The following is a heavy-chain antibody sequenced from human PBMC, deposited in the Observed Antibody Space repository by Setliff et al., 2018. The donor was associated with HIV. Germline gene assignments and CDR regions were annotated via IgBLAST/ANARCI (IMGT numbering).Heavy chain of an antibody. V-gene: IGHV4-34*01. CDR3: ARQSTVAAAGFDF. J-gene: IGHJ4*02. CDR1: GGSFGGHS. Sequence: PSETLSLTCAVYGGSFGGHSWTWIRQPPGKGLEWIGEINRSGSANYNRSLKSRVTMSVDTSKRQFSLKLDSVTAADTAIYYCARQSTVAAAGFDFWGQGTLVTVSS. CDR2: INRSGSA. D-gene: IGHD6-13*01.